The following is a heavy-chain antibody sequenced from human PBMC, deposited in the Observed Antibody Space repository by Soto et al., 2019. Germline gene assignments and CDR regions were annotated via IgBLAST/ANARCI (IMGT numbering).Heavy chain of an antibody. J-gene: IGHJ4*02. D-gene: IGHD3-10*01. CDR3: VRDLDGSGSYYTDY. V-gene: IGHV1-18*04. CDR2: ITVYNGKT. Sequence: ASVNVSCKASGYNFINYGISWVRQAPGQGLEWMGWITVYNGKTHYAQKVQGRVTMTTDTSTSTAYMELRSLRSDDTAVYYCVRDLDGSGSYYTDYWGLGTLVTVSS. CDR1: GYNFINYG.